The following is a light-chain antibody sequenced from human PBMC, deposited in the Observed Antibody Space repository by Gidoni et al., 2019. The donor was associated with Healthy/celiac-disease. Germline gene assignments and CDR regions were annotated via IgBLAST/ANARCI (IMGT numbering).Light chain of an antibody. CDR2: AAA. CDR1: PDISSY. V-gene: IGKV1-9*01. J-gene: IGKJ2*01. CDR3: QQPYT. Sequence: DIQLTQSPSCLSASVGDRVTITCRASPDISSYLAWYQQKPGKAPKLLIYAAATLQSGVPSRFSGSGSGTEFTITISSLQPEDFATYCCQQPYTFGQGTKLEIK.